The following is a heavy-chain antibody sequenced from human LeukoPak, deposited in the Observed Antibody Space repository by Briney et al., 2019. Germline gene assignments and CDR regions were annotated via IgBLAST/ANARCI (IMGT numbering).Heavy chain of an antibody. CDR2: IYPGDSDT. Sequence: GESLKISCKGSGYSFTSYWIGWVRQMPGKGLEWMGIIYPGDSDTRYSPSFQGRVTISADKSISTAYLQWSSLKASDTAMYYCARTSTYYYWAFDYWGQGTLVTVSS. J-gene: IGHJ4*02. D-gene: IGHD1-26*01. V-gene: IGHV5-51*01. CDR3: ARTSTYYYWAFDY. CDR1: GYSFTSYW.